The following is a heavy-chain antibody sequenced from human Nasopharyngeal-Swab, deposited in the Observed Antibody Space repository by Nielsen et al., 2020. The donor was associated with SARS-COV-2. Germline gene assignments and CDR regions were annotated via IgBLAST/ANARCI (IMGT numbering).Heavy chain of an antibody. D-gene: IGHD6-19*01. CDR1: GYTLTELS. CDR2: FDPEDGER. CDR3: AKVVTSGWAYWGY. V-gene: IGHV1-24*01. Sequence: ASVKVSCKVSGYTLTELSMHWVRQAPGKGLEWMGGFDPEDGERIYAQKFQGRVTMTEDTSTDTAYMELRNLRSDDTAIYYCAKVVTSGWAYWGYWGQGTLVTVSS. J-gene: IGHJ4*02.